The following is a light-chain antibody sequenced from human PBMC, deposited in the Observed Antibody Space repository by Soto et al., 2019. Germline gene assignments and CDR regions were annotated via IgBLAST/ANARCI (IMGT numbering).Light chain of an antibody. CDR3: MQDLQSPWT. J-gene: IGKJ1*01. Sequence: DIVMTQSPLSLPVTPGEPASISCRSSQSLLHSNGYNYLDWYLQKPGQSPQLLIYLGSNRASGVPDRFGGSGSGTDFTLKISRVEAEDVGVYYCMQDLQSPWTFGQGTRGEIK. CDR2: LGS. V-gene: IGKV2-28*01. CDR1: QSLLHSNGYNY.